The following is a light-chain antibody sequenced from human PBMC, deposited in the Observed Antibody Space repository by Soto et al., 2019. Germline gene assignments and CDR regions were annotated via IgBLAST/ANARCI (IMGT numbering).Light chain of an antibody. CDR1: SGHSSYA. J-gene: IGLJ2*01. CDR3: QTWDTGTVV. V-gene: IGLV4-69*01. Sequence: QLVLTQSPSASASLGASVKLTCTLNSGHSSYAIAWHQQQPEKGPRYLMKINSDGSHSKGDGIPDRFSGSNSGAERYLTISSLQSEDEADYYCQTWDTGTVVFGGGTKLTVL. CDR2: INSDGSH.